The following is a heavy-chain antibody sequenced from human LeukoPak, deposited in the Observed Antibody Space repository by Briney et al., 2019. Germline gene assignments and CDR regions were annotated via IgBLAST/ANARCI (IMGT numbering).Heavy chain of an antibody. J-gene: IGHJ4*02. CDR2: IFTSGST. Sequence: SETLSLTCTVSGGSISNFYWSWIRQPAGKGLERIGHIFTSGSTNYNPSLKSRVTMSVDTSKNQFSLKLSAVTAADTAVYYCARGRYCSDGSCYFDYWGQGNLVTVSS. D-gene: IGHD2-15*01. CDR1: GGSISNFY. V-gene: IGHV4-4*07. CDR3: ARGRYCSDGSCYFDY.